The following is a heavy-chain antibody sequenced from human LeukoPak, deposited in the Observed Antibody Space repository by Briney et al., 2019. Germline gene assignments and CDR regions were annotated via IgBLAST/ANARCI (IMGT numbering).Heavy chain of an antibody. V-gene: IGHV1-46*01. CDR2: INPSGGST. CDR1: GYTFTSYY. D-gene: IGHD3-9*01. Sequence: ASVKVSCKASGYTFTSYYMHWVRQAPGQGLEWMGIINPSGGSTSYAQKFQGRVTMTRDTSISTAYMQLSRLRSDDTAVYYCARSPHILTGENFDFWGQGTLLTVSS. J-gene: IGHJ4*02. CDR3: ARSPHILTGENFDF.